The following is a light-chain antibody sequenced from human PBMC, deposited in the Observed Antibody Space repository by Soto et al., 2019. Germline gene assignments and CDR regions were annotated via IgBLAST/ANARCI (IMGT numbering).Light chain of an antibody. CDR1: QSLVYSDGNTY. Sequence: DVVMTQSPLSLPVTLGQPASISCRSSQSLVYSDGNTYLNWFQQRPGQSPRRLIYKVSNRDSGVPDRFSGSGLGVDLTLKLIRVEAEAVGVYYCMQSTYGPRWTFCQGTKVEIK. CDR2: KVS. CDR3: MQSTYGPRWT. J-gene: IGKJ1*01. V-gene: IGKV2-30*01.